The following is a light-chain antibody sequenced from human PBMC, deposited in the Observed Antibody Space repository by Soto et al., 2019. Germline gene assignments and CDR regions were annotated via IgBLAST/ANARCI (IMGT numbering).Light chain of an antibody. CDR2: EVS. V-gene: IGLV2-14*01. CDR3: SSYTSSSTQV. CDR1: SSDVGGYNY. J-gene: IGLJ1*01. Sequence: LTQPASVSGSPGQSITISFTGTSSDVGGYNYVSWYQQHPGKAPKLMIYEVSNRPSGVSNRFSGSKSGNTASLTISGLQAEDEADYYCSSYTSSSTQVFGTGTKVTVL.